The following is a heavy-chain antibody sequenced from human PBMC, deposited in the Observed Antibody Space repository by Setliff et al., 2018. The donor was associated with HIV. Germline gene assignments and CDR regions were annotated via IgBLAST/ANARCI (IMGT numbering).Heavy chain of an antibody. CDR1: GGSTSSSNYY. D-gene: IGHD3-16*02. CDR2: IYYSGNT. J-gene: IGHJ4*02. CDR3: ARRVILSYGYYFDY. V-gene: IGHV4-39*01. Sequence: SETLSLTCTVSGGSTSSSNYYWGWLRQPPGKGLEWIGSIYYSGNTYYNPSLKSRATISVDTSKNQFALKLSSVTAADTAVYHCARRVILSYGYYFDYWGQGTLVTVSS.